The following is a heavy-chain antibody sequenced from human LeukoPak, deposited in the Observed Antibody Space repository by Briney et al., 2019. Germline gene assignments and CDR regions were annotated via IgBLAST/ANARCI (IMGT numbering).Heavy chain of an antibody. CDR2: INTNTGNP. V-gene: IGHV7-4-1*02. D-gene: IGHD3-22*01. J-gene: IGHJ3*02. CDR3: ARSYYDSSGYYSDAFDI. Sequence: ASVKVSCKASGYTFTSYAMNWVRQAPGQGLEWMGWINTNTGNPTYAQGFTGRFVFSLDTSVSTAYLQISSLKAEDTAVYYCARSYYDSSGYYSDAFDIWGQGTMVTVSS. CDR1: GYTFTSYA.